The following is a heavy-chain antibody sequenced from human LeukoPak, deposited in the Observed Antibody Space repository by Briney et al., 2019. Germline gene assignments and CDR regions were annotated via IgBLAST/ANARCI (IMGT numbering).Heavy chain of an antibody. D-gene: IGHD3-3*01. J-gene: IGHJ4*02. CDR3: ARDSVYYDFWSGYKGVDY. V-gene: IGHV3-30-3*01. Sequence: GGSLRLSCAASGFTFSSYAMHWVRQAPGKGLEWVAVISYDGSNKYYADSVKGRFTISRDNSKNTLYLQMNSLRAEDTAVYYCARDSVYYDFWSGYKGVDYWGQGTLVTVSS. CDR1: GFTFSSYA. CDR2: ISYDGSNK.